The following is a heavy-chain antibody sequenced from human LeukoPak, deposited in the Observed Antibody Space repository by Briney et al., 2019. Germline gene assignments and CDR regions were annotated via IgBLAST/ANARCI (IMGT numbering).Heavy chain of an antibody. J-gene: IGHJ4*02. V-gene: IGHV3-30-3*01. CDR3: ASDAGEKGDY. CDR2: ISYDGSNK. CDR1: GFTFSSYA. D-gene: IGHD3-10*01. Sequence: PGGSLSLSCAASGFTFSSYAMHWVRQAPGKGLEWVAVISYDGSNKYYADSVKGRFTISRDNSKNTLYLQMNSLRAEDTAVYYCASDAGEKGDYWGQGTLVTVSS.